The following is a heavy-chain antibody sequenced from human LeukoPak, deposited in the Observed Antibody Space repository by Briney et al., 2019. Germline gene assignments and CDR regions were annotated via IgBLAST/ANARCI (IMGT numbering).Heavy chain of an antibody. CDR2: IHPSSGAT. CDR3: ARDLDSGSSLDY. D-gene: IGHD3/OR15-3a*01. J-gene: IGHJ4*02. Sequence: ASVKVSCKASGYTFTDYYMHWVRQAPGQGLEWMGWIHPSSGATRYAQTFQGRVTMTRDTSISTAYMELNRLTSDDTAMFYCARDLDSGSSLDYWGQGTMVTVSS. V-gene: IGHV1-2*02. CDR1: GYTFTDYY.